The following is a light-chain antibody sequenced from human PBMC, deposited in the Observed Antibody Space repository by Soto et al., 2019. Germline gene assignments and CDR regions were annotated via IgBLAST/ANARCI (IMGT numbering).Light chain of an antibody. CDR3: QQYNSYWT. CDR2: GAS. CDR1: QSVSSSF. Sequence: ELVLTQSPGTLSLSPGQRATLSCRASQSVSSSFLPWYQKKPGQAPRLLIYGASIRAIGVPDRFSGSGSGTEFTLTISSLQPDDFASYYCQQYNSYWTFGQGTKVDIK. J-gene: IGKJ1*01. V-gene: IGKV3-20*01.